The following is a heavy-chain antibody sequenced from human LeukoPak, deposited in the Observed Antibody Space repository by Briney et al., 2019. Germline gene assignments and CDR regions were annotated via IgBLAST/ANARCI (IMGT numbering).Heavy chain of an antibody. CDR1: GFTFDDYA. V-gene: IGHV3-43D*04. Sequence: PAGGSLRLSCAASGFTFDDYAMHWVRQAPGKGLEWVSLISWDGGSTYYADSVKGRFTISRDNSKNSLYLQMNSLRAEDIALYYCAKSSSGSYFLIGYWGQGTLVTVSS. D-gene: IGHD1-26*01. J-gene: IGHJ4*02. CDR3: AKSSSGSYFLIGY. CDR2: ISWDGGST.